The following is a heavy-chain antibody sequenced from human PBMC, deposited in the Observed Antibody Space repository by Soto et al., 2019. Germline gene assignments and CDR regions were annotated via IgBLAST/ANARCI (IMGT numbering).Heavy chain of an antibody. CDR3: ARGSVGSGWYLEGYYYYYMDV. J-gene: IGHJ6*03. Sequence: SETLSLTCAVYGGTFSGYYWSWIRKTPGKGLEWIGEINHSGSTNYNPSLKSRVTISVDTSKNQFSLKLSSVTAADTAVYYCARGSVGSGWYLEGYYYYYMDVWGKGTTVTVSS. CDR1: GGTFSGYY. CDR2: INHSGST. D-gene: IGHD6-19*01. V-gene: IGHV4-34*01.